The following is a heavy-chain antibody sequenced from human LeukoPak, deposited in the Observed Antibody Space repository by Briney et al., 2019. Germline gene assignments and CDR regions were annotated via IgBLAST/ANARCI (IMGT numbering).Heavy chain of an antibody. D-gene: IGHD6-13*01. CDR3: AKGKYSSSWYYFDY. Sequence: GGSLGLSCAASGFTFSTSAMSWVRQAPGKGLEWVSGISGSGGSTYYADSVKGRFTISRDNSKNTLYLQMNSLRAEDTAVYYCAKGKYSSSWYYFDYWGQGTLVTVSS. CDR1: GFTFSTSA. J-gene: IGHJ4*02. CDR2: ISGSGGST. V-gene: IGHV3-23*01.